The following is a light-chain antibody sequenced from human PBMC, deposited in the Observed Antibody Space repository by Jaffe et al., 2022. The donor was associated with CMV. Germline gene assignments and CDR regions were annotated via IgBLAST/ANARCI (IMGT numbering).Light chain of an antibody. V-gene: IGLV6-57*04. Sequence: NFILTQPHSVSESPGKTVTISCTRSSGSIASNYVQWYQQRPGSAPTTVIYEDHQRPSGVPDRFSGSIDTSSNSASLTISGLRTEDESDYYCQSYHFSSRVFGGGTKLTVL. CDR3: QSYHFSSRV. CDR1: SGSIASNY. J-gene: IGLJ3*02. CDR2: EDH.